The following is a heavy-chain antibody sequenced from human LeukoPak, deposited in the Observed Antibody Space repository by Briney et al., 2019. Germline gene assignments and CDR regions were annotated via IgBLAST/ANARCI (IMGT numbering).Heavy chain of an antibody. CDR3: ARDPGSGYEEHFDY. V-gene: IGHV4-4*07. Sequence: SETLSLTCTVSGGSISSYYWSWIRQPAGKGLEWIGRIYTSGSTNYNPSLKSRVTISVDTSKNQFSLKLSSVTAADTAVYYCARDPGSGYEEHFDYWGQGTLVTVSS. D-gene: IGHD5-12*01. CDR2: IYTSGST. CDR1: GGSISSYY. J-gene: IGHJ4*02.